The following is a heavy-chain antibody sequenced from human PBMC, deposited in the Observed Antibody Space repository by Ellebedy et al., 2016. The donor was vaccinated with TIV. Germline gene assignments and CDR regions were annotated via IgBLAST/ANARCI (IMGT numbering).Heavy chain of an antibody. CDR1: GFTFSSYG. Sequence: PGGSLRLSCAASGFTFSSYGMHWVRQAPGKGLEWAAVIWYEGSNKYYADSVKGRFTISRDNSKNTLYLQMNSLRAEDTAVYYCARGNRLSCGGDCYSDLDYWGQGTLVTVSS. CDR3: ARGNRLSCGGDCYSDLDY. J-gene: IGHJ4*02. CDR2: IWYEGSNK. D-gene: IGHD2-21*02. V-gene: IGHV3-33*01.